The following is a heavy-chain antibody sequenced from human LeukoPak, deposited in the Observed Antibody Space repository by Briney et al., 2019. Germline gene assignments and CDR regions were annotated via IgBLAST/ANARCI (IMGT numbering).Heavy chain of an antibody. Sequence: SLKVSCKASRGTLSSYAISWVRHAPGQGLEWMGRIITILGIANYAQKFQGRVTITADKSTSRAYMELSSLRSEDTAVYYCAGGGPMVRGVPHYYYGMDVWGQGTTVTVSS. D-gene: IGHD3-10*01. V-gene: IGHV1-69*04. CDR2: IITILGIA. CDR3: AGGGPMVRGVPHYYYGMDV. CDR1: RGTLSSYA. J-gene: IGHJ6*02.